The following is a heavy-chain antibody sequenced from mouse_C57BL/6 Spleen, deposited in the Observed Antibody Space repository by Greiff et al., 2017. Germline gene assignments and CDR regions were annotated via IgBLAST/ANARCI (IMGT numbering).Heavy chain of an antibody. V-gene: IGHV1-69*01. CDR3: ARRNYSNYDAMDY. J-gene: IGHJ4*01. Sequence: VQLQQSGAELVMPGASVKLSCKASGYTFTSYWMHWVKQRPGQGLEWIGEIDPSDSYTNYNQKFKGKSTLTVDKSSSTAYMQLSSLTSEDSAVYYCARRNYSNYDAMDYWGQGTSVTVSS. CDR2: IDPSDSYT. D-gene: IGHD2-5*01. CDR1: GYTFTSYW.